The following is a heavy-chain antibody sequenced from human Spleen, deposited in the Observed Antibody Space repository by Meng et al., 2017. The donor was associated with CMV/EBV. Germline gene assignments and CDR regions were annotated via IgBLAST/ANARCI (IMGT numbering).Heavy chain of an antibody. Sequence: ASVKVSCKASGYTFTGYYMHWVRQAPVQGLEWMGWINPDSGGTNYAQKFQGRVTMTRDTSISTAYMELSRLRSDDTAVYYCARLLVYCSSTSCPDAFDIWGQGTMVTVSS. D-gene: IGHD2-2*01. V-gene: IGHV1-2*02. CDR3: ARLLVYCSSTSCPDAFDI. CDR2: INPDSGGT. CDR1: GYTFTGYY. J-gene: IGHJ3*02.